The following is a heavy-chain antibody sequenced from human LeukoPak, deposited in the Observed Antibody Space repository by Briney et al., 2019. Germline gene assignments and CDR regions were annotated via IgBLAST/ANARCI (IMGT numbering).Heavy chain of an antibody. CDR1: GYSFIDYY. Sequence: ASVKVSCKASGYSFIDYYMHWVRQAPGQGPEWMGWINPRSGGTTYAQKFHGRVTMTRDTSITTAYMELTRLTSDDTAVYYCARGDYGDPFDYWGQGTLVTVSS. CDR3: ARGDYGDPFDY. D-gene: IGHD4-17*01. J-gene: IGHJ4*02. V-gene: IGHV1-2*02. CDR2: INPRSGGT.